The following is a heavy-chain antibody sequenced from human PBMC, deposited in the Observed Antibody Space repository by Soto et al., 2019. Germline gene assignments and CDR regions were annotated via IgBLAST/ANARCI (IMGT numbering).Heavy chain of an antibody. V-gene: IGHV1-3*01. CDR2: INVATGDT. J-gene: IGHJ4*02. D-gene: IGHD2-21*01. CDR1: GYTFDKYA. CDR3: ARFHSQLPYPLLDY. Sequence: QVQLVQSGAEVEKPGASVKVSCKASGYTFDKYAIHWVRQAPGQRLEWIGWINVATGDTKYSQTLKNRAPITRDTSATTFYLDFYTLTSEDTAFFSCARFHSQLPYPLLDYWGQGTPSPVSS.